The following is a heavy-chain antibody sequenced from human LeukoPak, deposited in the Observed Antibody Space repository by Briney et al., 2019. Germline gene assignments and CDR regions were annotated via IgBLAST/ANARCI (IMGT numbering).Heavy chain of an antibody. D-gene: IGHD1-1*01. CDR2: ISAYNGNT. V-gene: IGHV1-18*01. CDR1: GYTFTSYS. CDR3: ARGAPTTNYYYYYYMDV. J-gene: IGHJ6*03. Sequence: ASVKVSCKASGYTFTSYSINWVRQAPGQGLEWMGWISAYNGNTNYARKLQGRVTTTTDTSTSTAYMELRSLRSDDTAVYYCARGAPTTNYYYYYYMDVWGKGTTVTVSS.